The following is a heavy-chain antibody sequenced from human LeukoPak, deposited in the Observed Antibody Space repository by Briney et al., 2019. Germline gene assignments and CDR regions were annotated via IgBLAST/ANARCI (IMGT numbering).Heavy chain of an antibody. J-gene: IGHJ4*02. Sequence: ASVKVSCKASGYTFTGYYLHWVRQAPGQGLEWMGWINPNSGGTNYAQKFQGRVTMTRDTSISTAYMELGSLRSDDTAVYYCGRVGRSWDNTAFDYWGQGTLVTVSS. V-gene: IGHV1-2*02. CDR2: INPNSGGT. D-gene: IGHD6-13*01. CDR1: GYTFTGYY. CDR3: GRVGRSWDNTAFDY.